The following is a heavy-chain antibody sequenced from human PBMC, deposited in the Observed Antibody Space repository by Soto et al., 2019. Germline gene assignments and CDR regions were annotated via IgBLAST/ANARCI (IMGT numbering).Heavy chain of an antibody. CDR2: TNAGNGNT. D-gene: IGHD3-22*01. Sequence: GASVKVSCKASGYSFTRYSIHWVRQAPGQSLEWMGWTNAGNGNTKYSQKLQSRVTITRETSASTAYIELSSLRSDDSSLYYCGRDSKWDDTSVGMDVLGQGTKVTVSS. CDR3: GRDSKWDDTSVGMDV. CDR1: GYSFTRYS. V-gene: IGHV1-3*01. J-gene: IGHJ6*02.